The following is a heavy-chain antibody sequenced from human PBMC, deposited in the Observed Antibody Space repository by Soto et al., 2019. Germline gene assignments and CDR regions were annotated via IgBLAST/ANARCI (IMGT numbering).Heavy chain of an antibody. CDR1: GFTFSSYG. CDR3: EKPTVPHTNAFDI. Sequence: QVQLVESGGGVVQPGRSLRLSCAASGFTFSSYGIHWVRQAPGKGLEWVAVISYDASNKYYADSVKGRFTISRDNSKSTLYMQRNSLTDAATAVYHCEKPTVPHTNAFDIWGQGTTVTVSS. V-gene: IGHV3-30*18. J-gene: IGHJ3*02. D-gene: IGHD4-4*01. CDR2: ISYDASNK.